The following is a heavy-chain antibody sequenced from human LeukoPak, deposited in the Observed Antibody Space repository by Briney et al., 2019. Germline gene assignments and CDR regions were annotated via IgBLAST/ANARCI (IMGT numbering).Heavy chain of an antibody. CDR2: ISGSGGST. D-gene: IGHD2-2*01. Sequence: GGSLRLSCAASGFTFSSYAMSWVRQAPGKGLEWVSAISGSGGSTYYADSVKGRFTISRDNSKNTLYLQMNSLRAEDTAVYYCAKELRWDIVVVPASGGFDYWGQGTLVTDSS. J-gene: IGHJ4*02. CDR3: AKELRWDIVVVPASGGFDY. V-gene: IGHV3-23*01. CDR1: GFTFSSYA.